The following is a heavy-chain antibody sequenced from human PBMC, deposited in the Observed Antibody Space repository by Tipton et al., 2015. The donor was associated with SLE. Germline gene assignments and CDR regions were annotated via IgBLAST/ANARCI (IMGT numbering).Heavy chain of an antibody. D-gene: IGHD3-16*01. V-gene: IGHV4-59*01. CDR1: GGSISSYY. J-gene: IGHJ4*02. Sequence: GLVKPSETLSLTCTVSGGSISSYYWSWIRQPPGKGLEWIGYIYYSGSTNYNPSLKSRVTISVDTSKNQFSLKLSSVTAADTAVYYCARGANYDDIWGASPVGYFDYWGQGTLVTVSS. CDR3: ARGANYDDIWGASPVGYFDY. CDR2: IYYSGST.